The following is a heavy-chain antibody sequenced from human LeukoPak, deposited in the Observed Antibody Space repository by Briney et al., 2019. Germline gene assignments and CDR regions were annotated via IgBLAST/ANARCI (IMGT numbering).Heavy chain of an antibody. CDR2: INPNSDGT. J-gene: IGHJ2*01. CDR3: ARDLVGVVGGLPYWSFDL. CDR1: GYTFTGYY. Sequence: ASVKVSCKASGYTFTGYYMHWVRQAPGQALEWMGGINPNSDGTNYAQKYQGRVTMTSDTSISTAYMELSRLRSDDTAVYYSARDLVGVVGGLPYWSFDLWGRGTLVSVSS. D-gene: IGHD2-15*01. V-gene: IGHV1-2*02.